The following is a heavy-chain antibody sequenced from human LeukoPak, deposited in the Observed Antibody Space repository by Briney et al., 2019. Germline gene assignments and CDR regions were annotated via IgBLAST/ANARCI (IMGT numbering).Heavy chain of an antibody. V-gene: IGHV1-69*06. J-gene: IGHJ5*02. Sequence: SVKVSCKASGGTFSSYAISWVRQAPGQGLEWMGGIIPIFGTANYAQKFQGRVTITADKSTSTAYMELSSLRSEDTAVYYCARSGEYQLPRRFDPWGQGTLVTVSS. D-gene: IGHD2-2*01. CDR1: GGTFSSYA. CDR3: ARSGEYQLPRRFDP. CDR2: IIPIFGTA.